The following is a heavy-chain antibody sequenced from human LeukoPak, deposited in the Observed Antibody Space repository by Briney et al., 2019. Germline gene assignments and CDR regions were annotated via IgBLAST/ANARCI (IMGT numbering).Heavy chain of an antibody. CDR1: GYTFTNYD. CDR2: ISAYNGNI. CDR3: ARGRYCSSTSCSPSFYFDF. D-gene: IGHD2-2*01. J-gene: IGHJ4*02. Sequence: ASVKVSCKASGYTFTNYDINWVRQAPGQGLEWMGWISAYNGNINYAQNFQGRVTMTTDTSTSTAYMELRSLRSDDTAVYYCARGRYCSSTSCSPSFYFDFWGQGTLVTVSS. V-gene: IGHV1-18*01.